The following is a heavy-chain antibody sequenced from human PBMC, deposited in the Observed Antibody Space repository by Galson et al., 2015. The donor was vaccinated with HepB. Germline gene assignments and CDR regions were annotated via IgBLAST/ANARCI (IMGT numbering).Heavy chain of an antibody. Sequence: PALVKPTQTLTLTCTFSGFSLSTSGVGVGWIRQPPGKALEWLALIYWDDDKRYSPSLKSRLTITKDTSKNQVVLTMPNMDPADTATYYCAHSAYGDYEYYFDYWGQGTLVTVSS. CDR3: AHSAYGDYEYYFDY. D-gene: IGHD4-17*01. J-gene: IGHJ4*02. CDR2: IYWDDDK. V-gene: IGHV2-5*02. CDR1: GFSLSTSGVG.